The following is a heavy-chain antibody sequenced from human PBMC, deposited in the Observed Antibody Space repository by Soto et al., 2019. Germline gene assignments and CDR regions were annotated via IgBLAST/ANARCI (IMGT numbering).Heavy chain of an antibody. D-gene: IGHD3-22*01. CDR2: ISYDGSNK. CDR3: ARVPYDSSGYLGYFDY. CDR1: GFTFSSYA. Sequence: QVQLVESGGGVVQPGRSLRLSCAASGFTFSSYAMHWVRQAPGKGLEWVAVISYDGSNKYYADSVKGRFTISRDNSKNTLYLQMNSLRAEDTAVYYCARVPYDSSGYLGYFDYWGQGTLVTVSS. J-gene: IGHJ4*02. V-gene: IGHV3-30-3*01.